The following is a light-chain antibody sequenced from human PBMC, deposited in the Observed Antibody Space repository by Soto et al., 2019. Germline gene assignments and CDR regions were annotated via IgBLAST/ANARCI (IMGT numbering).Light chain of an antibody. CDR1: SSNIGSNY. CDR2: SNN. Sequence: QSVLTQPPSASGTPGQRVTSSCSGSSSNIGSNYVYWYQQLPGTAPKLLIYSNNQRPSGVPDRFSGSKSGTSASLAISGLRSEDEADYYCAAWDDSLSGGVFGTGTKLTVL. CDR3: AAWDDSLSGGV. J-gene: IGLJ1*01. V-gene: IGLV1-47*02.